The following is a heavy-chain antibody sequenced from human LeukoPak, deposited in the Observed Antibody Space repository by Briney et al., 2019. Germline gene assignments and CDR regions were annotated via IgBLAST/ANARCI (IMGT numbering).Heavy chain of an antibody. J-gene: IGHJ6*04. CDR3: AREKDTGSNHAKIRYDI. V-gene: IGHV4-59*01. D-gene: IGHD1-26*01. CDR2: IFGSGDF. CDR1: GGSISDYY. Sequence: SETLSLTCTVSGGSISDYYWSWIRQPPGKGLEWIGWIFGSGDFNYNPSLKSRLSISVDTSNNQFSLKLTSATAADTAVYYCAREKDTGSNHAKIRYDIWGKGTTVTVSS.